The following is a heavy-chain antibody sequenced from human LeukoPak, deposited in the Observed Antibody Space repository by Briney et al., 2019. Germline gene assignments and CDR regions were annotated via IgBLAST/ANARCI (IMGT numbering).Heavy chain of an antibody. CDR2: IIPIFGTA. J-gene: IGHJ3*02. Sequence: ASVKVSCKASGGTFSSYAISWVRQAPGQGLEWMGGIIPIFGTANYAQKFQGRVTITADKSTSTAYMELSSLRSEDTAVYYCARDPRMATRGAFDIWGQGTMVTVSS. D-gene: IGHD5-12*01. V-gene: IGHV1-69*06. CDR3: ARDPRMATRGAFDI. CDR1: GGTFSSYA.